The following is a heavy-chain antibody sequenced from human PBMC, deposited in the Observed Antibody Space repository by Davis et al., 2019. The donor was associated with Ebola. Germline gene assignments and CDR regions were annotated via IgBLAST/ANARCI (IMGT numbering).Heavy chain of an antibody. CDR3: ATRSGWSDYYYYGMDV. D-gene: IGHD6-19*01. CDR1: RSTFVDYA. CDR2: IRNKAYGGTP. V-gene: IGHV3-49*03. Sequence: GESLKISCTVSRSTFVDYALTWFRQAPGKGLEWIGFIRNKAYGGTPEYAASVEGRFTIPRDDSDSIVYLQMNSLKTEDSGVYYCATRSGWSDYYYYGMDVWGNGTTVSVSS. J-gene: IGHJ6*04.